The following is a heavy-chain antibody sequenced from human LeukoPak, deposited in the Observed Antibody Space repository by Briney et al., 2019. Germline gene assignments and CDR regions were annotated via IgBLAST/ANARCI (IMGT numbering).Heavy chain of an antibody. CDR2: FYYSGSN. CDR3: ARDSSSWSADENFDY. Sequence: PSETLSLTCTVSGGSISSSSYYWGWIRQPPGEGLEWIGSFYYSGSNYYHPSLKSRVTISVHTSNNQFSVQLGPVTPAHPCLFFGARDSSSWSADENFDYWDQGTLVTVSS. J-gene: IGHJ4*02. V-gene: IGHV4-39*02. CDR1: GGSISSSSYY. D-gene: IGHD6-13*01.